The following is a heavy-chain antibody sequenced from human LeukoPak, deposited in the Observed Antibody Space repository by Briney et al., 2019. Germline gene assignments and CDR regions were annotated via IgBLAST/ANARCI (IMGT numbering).Heavy chain of an antibody. V-gene: IGHV4-34*01. J-gene: IGHJ4*02. CDR1: GGSFSGYY. D-gene: IGHD1-26*01. Sequence: SETLSLTCAVYGGSFSGYYWGWLRQPPGKELEWIGSIYYSGSTSYNPSLKSRVTISVDTSKNQFFLKLGSVTAADTAVYYCARNASDSGTSYFDYWGQGTLVTVSS. CDR3: ARNASDSGTSYFDY. CDR2: IYYSGST.